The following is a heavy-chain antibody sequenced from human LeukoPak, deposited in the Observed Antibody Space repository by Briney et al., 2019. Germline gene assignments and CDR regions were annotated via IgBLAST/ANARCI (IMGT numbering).Heavy chain of an antibody. CDR2: ISWDGGST. Sequence: GGSLRLSCAASGFTFDDYAMHWVRQAPGKGLEWVSLISWDGGSTYHADSVKGRFTISRDNSENTVSLQMNSLRAEDTAVYYCAKDSPNPRIAAAADYWGQGTLVTVSS. D-gene: IGHD6-13*01. CDR1: GFTFDDYA. V-gene: IGHV3-43D*03. J-gene: IGHJ4*02. CDR3: AKDSPNPRIAAAADY.